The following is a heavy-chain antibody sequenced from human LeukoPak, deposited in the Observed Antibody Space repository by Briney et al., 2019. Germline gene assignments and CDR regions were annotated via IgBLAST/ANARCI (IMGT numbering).Heavy chain of an antibody. Sequence: SGTLSLTCAVYGGSFSGYYWSWIRQPPGKGLEWIGEINHSGSTNYNPSLKSRVTISVDTSKNQFSLKLSSVTAADTAVYYCARVKWGPRAARPELYWFDPWGQGTLVTVSS. V-gene: IGHV4-34*01. D-gene: IGHD6-6*01. J-gene: IGHJ5*02. CDR1: GGSFSGYY. CDR3: ARVKWGPRAARPELYWFDP. CDR2: INHSGST.